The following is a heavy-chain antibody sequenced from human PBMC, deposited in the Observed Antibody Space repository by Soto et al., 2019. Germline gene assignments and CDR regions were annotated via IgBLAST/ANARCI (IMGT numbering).Heavy chain of an antibody. Sequence: PGGSLRLSCAASGFTFSSFAMHWVRQAPGKGLEYVSGISSNGGNTYYEDSVKGRFTISRDNPKNTLYLQMGSLRPEDMAVYYCARGRYSSDVGVGMEVWGQGTTVTVSS. V-gene: IGHV3-64*02. D-gene: IGHD6-25*01. CDR3: ARGRYSSDVGVGMEV. CDR2: ISSNGGNT. J-gene: IGHJ6*02. CDR1: GFTFSSFA.